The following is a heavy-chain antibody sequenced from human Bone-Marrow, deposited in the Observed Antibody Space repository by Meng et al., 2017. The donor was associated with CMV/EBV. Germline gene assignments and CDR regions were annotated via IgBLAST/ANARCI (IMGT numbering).Heavy chain of an antibody. CDR2: IYYSGST. CDR1: IASSSSSSTY. CDR3: ARGGYDYVWGSWGWFDP. J-gene: IGHJ5*02. V-gene: IGHV4-39*07. D-gene: IGHD3-16*01. Sequence: LTRLCFIASSSSSSTYGCRIRQPPGREKWWIGSIYYSGSTYYNPSLKSRVTISVDTSKNQFSLKLSSVTAADTAVYYCARGGYDYVWGSWGWFDPWGQGTLVTVSS.